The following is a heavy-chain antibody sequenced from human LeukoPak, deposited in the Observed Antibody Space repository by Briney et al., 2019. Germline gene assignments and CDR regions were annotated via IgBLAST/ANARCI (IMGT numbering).Heavy chain of an antibody. Sequence: GGSLRLSCAASGFTVSSNYMSWVRQAPGKGLEWVSVIYSGGSTYYADSVKGRFTISRDNSKNTLYLQMNSLRAEDTAVYYCAKDGPPAEYFQHWGQGTLVTVSS. J-gene: IGHJ1*01. CDR1: GFTVSSNY. CDR3: AKDGPPAEYFQH. V-gene: IGHV3-66*02. CDR2: IYSGGST.